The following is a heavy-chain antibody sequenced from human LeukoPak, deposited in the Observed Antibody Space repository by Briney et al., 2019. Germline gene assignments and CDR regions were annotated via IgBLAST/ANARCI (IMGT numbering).Heavy chain of an antibody. D-gene: IGHD3-10*01. Sequence: GGSLRLSCAASGFTFSSYEMNWVRQAPGKGLEGLSYISSSGTTIYYADSVKGRFTIPRDNAKNSLYLQMNSLRAEDTAVYYCARDVINYGSRWFDPWGQGTLVTVSS. CDR1: GFTFSSYE. CDR3: ARDVINYGSRWFDP. CDR2: ISSSGTTI. J-gene: IGHJ5*02. V-gene: IGHV3-48*03.